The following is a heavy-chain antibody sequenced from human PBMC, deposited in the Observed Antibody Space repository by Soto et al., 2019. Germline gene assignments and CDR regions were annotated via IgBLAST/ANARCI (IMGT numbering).Heavy chain of an antibody. D-gene: IGHD2-2*01. CDR1: GFSFSNYG. Sequence: GGPLRLSCVSSGFSFSNYGIRWVRQAPGKGLEWVACIDYNEINQYYIDPVKGRFTISRDQSKNTLYLQRNSLSAEDTAVYHCARDFCPVPTCYDLWGQGVLVTVSS. V-gene: IGHV3-30*02. CDR2: IDYNEINQ. J-gene: IGHJ4*02. CDR3: ARDFCPVPTCYDL.